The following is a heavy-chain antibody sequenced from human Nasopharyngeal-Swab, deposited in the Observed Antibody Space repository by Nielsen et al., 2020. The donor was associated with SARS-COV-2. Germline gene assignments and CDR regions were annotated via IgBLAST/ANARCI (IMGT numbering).Heavy chain of an antibody. J-gene: IGHJ6*03. CDR2: IYYSGST. CDR1: GGSISSGGYY. Sequence: SETLSLTCTVSGGSISSGGYYWSWIRQHPGKGLEWIGYIYYSGSTYYNPSLKSRVTISVDTSKNQFSLKLSSVTAADTAVYYCARERELWFGADYYYYYYTDVWGKGTTVTVSS. D-gene: IGHD3-10*01. V-gene: IGHV4-31*03. CDR3: ARERELWFGADYYYYYYTDV.